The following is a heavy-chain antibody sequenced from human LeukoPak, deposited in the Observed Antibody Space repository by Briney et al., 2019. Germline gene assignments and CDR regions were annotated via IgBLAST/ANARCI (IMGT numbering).Heavy chain of an antibody. J-gene: IGHJ4*02. Sequence: GGSLRLSCAASGFTFSNYWMSWVRQAPGKGLEWVANIKQDGSEKYYVGSVKGRFTISRDNAENSLYLQMNSLRAEDTAVYYCARAGVGATDYFDYWGQGTLVTVSS. CDR3: ARAGVGATDYFDY. CDR1: GFTFSNYW. D-gene: IGHD1-26*01. CDR2: IKQDGSEK. V-gene: IGHV3-7*01.